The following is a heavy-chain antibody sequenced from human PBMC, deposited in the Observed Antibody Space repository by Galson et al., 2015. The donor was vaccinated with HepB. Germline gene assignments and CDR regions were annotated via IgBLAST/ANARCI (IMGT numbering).Heavy chain of an antibody. CDR2: ITSGSDYI. Sequence: SLRLSCAASGFTFISYSMNWVRQAPGKGLEWVSSITSGSDYIYYADSVKGRFTISRDNAKNSLFLQMNSLRVEDAAVYYCARTGSSTTILRNSWFDPWGQGILVTVSP. CDR1: GFTFISYS. D-gene: IGHD2-2*01. J-gene: IGHJ5*02. V-gene: IGHV3-21*01. CDR3: ARTGSSTTILRNSWFDP.